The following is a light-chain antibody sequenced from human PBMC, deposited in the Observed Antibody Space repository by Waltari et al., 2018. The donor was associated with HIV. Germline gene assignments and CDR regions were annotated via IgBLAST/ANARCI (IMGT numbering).Light chain of an antibody. CDR1: QSVSSH. CDR2: DAS. Sequence: EIVLTQSPATLSLSPGERVPLSCRASQSVSSHLAWYQQKPGKAPRLLISDASKMATGIPARFSCSGSGTDFTLTIAGLEPEDFAVYYCQQYSNWPLITFGPGTKVDVK. V-gene: IGKV3-11*01. CDR3: QQYSNWPLIT. J-gene: IGKJ3*01.